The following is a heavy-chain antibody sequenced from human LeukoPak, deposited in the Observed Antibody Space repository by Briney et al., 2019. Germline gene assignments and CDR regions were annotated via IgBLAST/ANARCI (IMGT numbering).Heavy chain of an antibody. Sequence: ASVKVSCKASGYTFTSYDINWVRQATGQGLEWMGWMNPNSGNTGYAQKFQGRVTITRNTSISTAYMELSSLRSEDTAVYYCARLRGVRGVILWYYYYYMDVWGKGTTVTVSS. CDR2: MNPNSGNT. J-gene: IGHJ6*03. V-gene: IGHV1-8*03. CDR3: ARLRGVRGVILWYYYYYMDV. D-gene: IGHD3-10*01. CDR1: GYTFTSYD.